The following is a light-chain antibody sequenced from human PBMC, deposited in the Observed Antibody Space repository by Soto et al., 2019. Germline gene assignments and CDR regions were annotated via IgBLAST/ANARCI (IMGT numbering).Light chain of an antibody. CDR3: LQHSSYPYT. CDR1: QGIRND. V-gene: IGKV1-17*01. CDR2: AAS. J-gene: IGKJ2*01. Sequence: DIQLTQSPSSLSASVGDRVTITCRASQGIRNDLAWYQQKPGKAPKRLIYAASSLQSGVPSRFSGSRSGTEFTLTISSLQSEDFATYYCLQHSSYPYTFGQGTKLEIK.